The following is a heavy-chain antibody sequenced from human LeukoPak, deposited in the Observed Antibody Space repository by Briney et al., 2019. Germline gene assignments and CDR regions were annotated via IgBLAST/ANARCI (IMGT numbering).Heavy chain of an antibody. V-gene: IGHV3-23*01. D-gene: IGHD3-10*01. CDR2: ISGSGGST. J-gene: IGHJ4*02. CDR3: AVRHEITMVRGVTPPN. Sequence: GGSLRLSCAASGFTFSSYGMSWVRQAPGKGLEWVSAISGSGGSTYYADSVKGRFTISRDNSKNTLYLQMNSLRAEDTAVYYCAVRHEITMVRGVTPPNWGQGTLVTVSS. CDR1: GFTFSSYG.